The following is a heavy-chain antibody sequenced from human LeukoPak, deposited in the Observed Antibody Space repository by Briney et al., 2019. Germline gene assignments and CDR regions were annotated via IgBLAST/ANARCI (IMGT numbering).Heavy chain of an antibody. CDR2: MNPNSGNT. CDR1: GYTFTSYD. CDR3: ARGGYCSSISCYMRSPIDP. V-gene: IGHV1-8*03. Sequence: GASVKVSCTASGYTFTSYDINWVRQATGQGLEWMGWMNPNSGNTGYAQKFQGRVTITRDTSISTAYMELSSLRSEDTAVYYCARGGYCSSISCYMRSPIDPWGKGTMVTVSS. J-gene: IGHJ5*02. D-gene: IGHD2-2*02.